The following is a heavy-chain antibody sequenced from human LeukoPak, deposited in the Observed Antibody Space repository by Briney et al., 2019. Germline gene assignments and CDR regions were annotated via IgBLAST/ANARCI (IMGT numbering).Heavy chain of an antibody. V-gene: IGHV4-4*02. CDR1: GDSINSLDL. CDR2: MYLSGTT. CDR3: AGLVGRYSSGLYYYYFDY. D-gene: IGHD3-22*01. Sequence: PSETLSLTCTVSGDSINSLDLWSWVRQPPGKGLEWIGEMYLSGTTHSNPSVKSRITISIDKSKNQFFLNLSSVTAADTAVYYCAGLVGRYSSGLYYYYFDYWGQGTLVTVSS. J-gene: IGHJ4*02.